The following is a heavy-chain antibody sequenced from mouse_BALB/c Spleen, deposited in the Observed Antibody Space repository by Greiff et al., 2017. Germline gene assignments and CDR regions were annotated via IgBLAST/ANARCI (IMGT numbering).Heavy chain of an antibody. Sequence: QQPGAELVKPGAPVKLSCKASGYTFTSYWMNWVKQRPGRGLEWIGRIDPSDSETHYNQKFKDKATLTVDKSSSTAYIQLSSLTSEDSAVYYCARGGYYGSSSAMDYWGQGTSVTVSS. D-gene: IGHD1-1*01. J-gene: IGHJ4*01. CDR1: GYTFTSYW. CDR2: IDPSDSET. CDR3: ARGGYYGSSSAMDY. V-gene: IGHV1-69*02.